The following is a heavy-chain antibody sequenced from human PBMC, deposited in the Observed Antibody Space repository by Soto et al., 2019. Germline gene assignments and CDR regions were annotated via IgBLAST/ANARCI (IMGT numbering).Heavy chain of an antibody. J-gene: IGHJ6*02. Sequence: QVQLVQSGAEVKKPGSSVKVSCKASGGTFSTHAIIWVRQAPGQGLAWMGGIIPISSTTYYAQKVQGRVTLTADDFSTTAYMELSSLSSEDTAVYYCARGYCSGGNCYSGMDFLGQGTKVTVSS. CDR1: GGTFSTHA. V-gene: IGHV1-69*01. CDR3: ARGYCSGGNCYSGMDF. CDR2: IIPISSTT. D-gene: IGHD2-15*01.